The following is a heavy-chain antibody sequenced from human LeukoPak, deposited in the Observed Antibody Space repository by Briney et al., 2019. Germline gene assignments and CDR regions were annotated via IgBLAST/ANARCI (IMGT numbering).Heavy chain of an antibody. D-gene: IGHD6-19*01. Sequence: PGGTLSLSCTASGFTFNNYVLSWVRQAPGKGLQGVSGVRGSGGDTYYADSVKGRFTISRDNSKNQMYMQINSMRAEDTAVYYCAKDFAGYSSDWYGKFGYWGQGTLVTVSS. CDR2: VRGSGGDT. CDR3: AKDFAGYSSDWYGKFGY. CDR1: GFTFNNYV. V-gene: IGHV3-23*01. J-gene: IGHJ4*02.